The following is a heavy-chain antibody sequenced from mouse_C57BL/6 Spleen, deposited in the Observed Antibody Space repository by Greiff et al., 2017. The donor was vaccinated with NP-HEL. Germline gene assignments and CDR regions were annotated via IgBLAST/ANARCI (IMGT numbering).Heavy chain of an antibody. CDR3: ASQAY. J-gene: IGHJ3*01. CDR1: GYTFTSYW. CDR2: IDPSDSYT. V-gene: IGHV1-69*01. Sequence: QVQLQQPGAELVMPGASVKLSCKASGYTFTSYWMHWVKQRPGQGLEWIGEIDPSDSYTNYNQKFKGKSTLTVDKSSSTAYMQLSSLTSEDSAFYYCASQAYWGQGTLVTVSA.